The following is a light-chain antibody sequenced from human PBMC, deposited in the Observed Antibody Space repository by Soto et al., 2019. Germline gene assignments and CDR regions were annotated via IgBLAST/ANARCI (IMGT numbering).Light chain of an antibody. V-gene: IGKV1-39*01. Sequence: DIQMTQSPSSLSSSVGDRVTITCRASQYIATYLHWYHQKPGTAPNRLIYAASSLQVGVPSRSSGSGSGTDFILTISTLQPEDFGTYYCQQSYSTPWTFGQGTKVEV. J-gene: IGKJ1*01. CDR3: QQSYSTPWT. CDR2: AAS. CDR1: QYIATY.